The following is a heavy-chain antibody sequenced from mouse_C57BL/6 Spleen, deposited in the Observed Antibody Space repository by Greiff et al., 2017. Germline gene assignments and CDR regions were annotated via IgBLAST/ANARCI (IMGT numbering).Heavy chain of an antibody. J-gene: IGHJ4*01. V-gene: IGHV2-6-1*01. CDR1: GFSLTSYG. Sequence: VQLKESGPGLVAPSQSLSITCTVSGFSLTSYGVHWVRQPPGKGLEWLVVIWSDGSTTYNSALKSRLSISKDNSKSQVFLKMNSLQTDDTAMYYCARQGYGSSYEYAMDYWGQGTSVTVSS. CDR3: ARQGYGSSYEYAMDY. D-gene: IGHD1-1*01. CDR2: IWSDGST.